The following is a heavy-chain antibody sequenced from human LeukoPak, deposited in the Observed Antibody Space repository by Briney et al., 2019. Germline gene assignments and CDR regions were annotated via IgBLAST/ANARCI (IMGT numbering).Heavy chain of an antibody. Sequence: GGSLRLSCAASGFTFSNYVMSWVRQAPGKGLEWVSGISGSGDSTYYADSVKGRFTISRDNSKDTLYLQMNSLRVEDTAAYYCAKVRAPSGWFNSDYWGQGTLVTVSS. V-gene: IGHV3-23*01. CDR1: GFTFSNYV. J-gene: IGHJ4*02. CDR3: AKVRAPSGWFNSDY. CDR2: ISGSGDST. D-gene: IGHD6-19*01.